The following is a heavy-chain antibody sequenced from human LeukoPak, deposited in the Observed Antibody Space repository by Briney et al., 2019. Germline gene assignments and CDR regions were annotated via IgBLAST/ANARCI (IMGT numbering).Heavy chain of an antibody. CDR1: GYTFTGYY. Sequence: SVKVSCKASGYTFTGYYMHWLRQPPGQGLEWMGWINPNSGGTNYAEKFQGRVTMTRDTSISTAYMELSRLRSDDTAVYYCAREGSNWFDPWGQGTLVTVSS. CDR2: INPNSGGT. J-gene: IGHJ5*02. V-gene: IGHV1-2*02. CDR3: AREGSNWFDP.